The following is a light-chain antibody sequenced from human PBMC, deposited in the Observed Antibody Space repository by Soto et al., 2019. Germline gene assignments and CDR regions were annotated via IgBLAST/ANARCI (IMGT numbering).Light chain of an antibody. V-gene: IGLV2-8*01. CDR1: SSDVGGYNY. Sequence: ALTQPPSASGSPGQSVTISCTGTSSDVGGYNYVSWYQQYPGRAPKLMIYEVTKRPSGVPDRFSGSKSGNTASLTVSGLQAEDEADNYCSSYAASNNFYFVFGGGTKLTVL. CDR3: SSYAASNNFYFV. J-gene: IGLJ3*02. CDR2: EVT.